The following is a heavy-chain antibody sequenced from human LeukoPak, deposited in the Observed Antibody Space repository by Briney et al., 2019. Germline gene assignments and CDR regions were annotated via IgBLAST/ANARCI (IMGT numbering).Heavy chain of an antibody. CDR1: GFTVSNNY. J-gene: IGHJ4*02. Sequence: GGSLRLSCAAAGFTVSNNYMNWVRQAPGKGLEWGSIIYTDGRAYYSDSVKGRLTISRDNSKNTVFLQMNSLGADDTAVYYCARSSSGYNYLYFDYWGRGTLVTVSS. CDR2: IYTDGRA. D-gene: IGHD3-22*01. CDR3: ARSSSGYNYLYFDY. V-gene: IGHV3-53*01.